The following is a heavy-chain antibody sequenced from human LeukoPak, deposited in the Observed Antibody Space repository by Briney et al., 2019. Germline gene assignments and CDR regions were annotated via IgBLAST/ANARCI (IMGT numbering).Heavy chain of an antibody. D-gene: IGHD3-10*01. CDR3: AKDGRYYGSGSYFDY. J-gene: IGHJ4*02. CDR2: ISYDGSNK. Sequence: GGSLRLSCAASGFTFRSYGMHWVRQAPGKGLEWVAVISYDGSNKYYADSVKGRFTISRDNSKNTLYLQMNSLRAEDTAVYYCAKDGRYYGSGSYFDYWGQGTLVTVSS. V-gene: IGHV3-30*18. CDR1: GFTFRSYG.